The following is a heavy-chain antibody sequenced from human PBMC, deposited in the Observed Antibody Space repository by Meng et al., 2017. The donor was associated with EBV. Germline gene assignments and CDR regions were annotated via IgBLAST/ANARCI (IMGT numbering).Heavy chain of an antibody. CDR2: MNPNSGNT. D-gene: IGHD3-22*01. CDR3: ARGPYYYDSSGYYYGEFDP. Sequence: QGQLVQSGAEGKKPGASVKVSCKASGYTFTSYDINWVRQATGQGLEWMGWMNPNSGNTGYAQKFQGRVTMTRNTSISTAYMELSSLRSEDTAVYYCARGPYYYDSSGYYYGEFDPWGQGTLVTVSS. V-gene: IGHV1-8*01. J-gene: IGHJ5*02. CDR1: GYTFTSYD.